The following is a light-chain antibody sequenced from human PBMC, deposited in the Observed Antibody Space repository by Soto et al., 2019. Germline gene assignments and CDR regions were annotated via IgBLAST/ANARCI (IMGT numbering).Light chain of an antibody. CDR2: DAS. CDR3: QNCGGMWT. V-gene: IGKV1-5*01. Sequence: DIQMTQSPSTLSASVGDRVTITCRASQSISNRLDWYQQKPGKAPKVLIYDASSLESGVPSRFSGSGSGTEFILTISSLQPDDFASYFCQNCGGMWTFGQGNQGEMK. J-gene: IGKJ1*01. CDR1: QSISNR.